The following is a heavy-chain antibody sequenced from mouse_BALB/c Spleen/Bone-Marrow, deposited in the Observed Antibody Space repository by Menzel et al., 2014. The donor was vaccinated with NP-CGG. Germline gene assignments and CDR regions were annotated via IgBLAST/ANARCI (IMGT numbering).Heavy chain of an antibody. D-gene: IGHD2-3*01. Sequence: EVQLVESGPELVRPGASVKISCKASGYTFSDYNMHWMKQSHGKSLEWIGNIYPYNGGTGYNQKFKRKATLTVDNSSSTAYMELRSLTSEDSAVYHCARGWLLSWFAYWGQGTLVTVSA. J-gene: IGHJ3*01. CDR1: GYTFSDYN. V-gene: IGHV1S29*02. CDR3: ARGWLLSWFAY. CDR2: IYPYNGGT.